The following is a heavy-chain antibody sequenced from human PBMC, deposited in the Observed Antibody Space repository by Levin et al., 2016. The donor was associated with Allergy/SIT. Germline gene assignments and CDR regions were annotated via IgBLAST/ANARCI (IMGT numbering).Heavy chain of an antibody. CDR1: GYNFNTYY. V-gene: IGHV1-46*02. CDR3: ARDGGSSSPDY. D-gene: IGHD6-6*01. Sequence: ASVKVSCKASGYNFNTYYMHWVRQAPGQGLEWMAIINPNSGRVTYAPRFQGRVTVTRDTSTSTGHMELSSLRPGDTAVYFCARDGGSSSPDYWGQGTLVTVSS. CDR2: INPNSGRV. J-gene: IGHJ4*02.